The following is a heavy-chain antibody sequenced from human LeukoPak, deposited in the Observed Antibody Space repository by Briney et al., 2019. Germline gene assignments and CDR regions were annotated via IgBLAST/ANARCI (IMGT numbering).Heavy chain of an antibody. CDR2: ISAGGGST. CDR1: GLIFSDYS. V-gene: IGHV3-23*01. CDR3: AKDAAGPEY. D-gene: IGHD6-13*01. J-gene: IGHJ4*02. Sequence: PGGSLRLSCAVSGLIFSDYSMTWVRQAPGKGLFWVSGISAGGGSTYYADSVKGRFTISRDNSRNTLYLQMNSLSAEDTAVYYCAKDAAGPEYWGQGTLVAVSS.